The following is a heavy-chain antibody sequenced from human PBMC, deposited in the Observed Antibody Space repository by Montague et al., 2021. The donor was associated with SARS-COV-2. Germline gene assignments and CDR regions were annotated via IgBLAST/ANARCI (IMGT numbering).Heavy chain of an antibody. CDR1: GGSMNSYY. D-gene: IGHD3-22*01. CDR3: AKHAYYFDSRGYNYTDAFNV. Sequence: SETLSLTCTVSGGSMNSYYWSWIRQPPGKRLEWIGYIYYSGSTKYNPSFKGRVAISVDTSKNNFSLNLTSVTAADTAVYYCAKHAYYFDSRGYNYTDAFNVWGQGTMVTVSS. CDR2: IYYSGST. V-gene: IGHV4-59*12. J-gene: IGHJ3*01.